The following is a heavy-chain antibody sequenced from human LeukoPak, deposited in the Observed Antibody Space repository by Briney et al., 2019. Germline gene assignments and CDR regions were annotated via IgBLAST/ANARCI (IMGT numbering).Heavy chain of an antibody. V-gene: IGHV2-5*02. D-gene: IGHD3-3*01. CDR1: GFSLSTRGVG. J-gene: IGHJ4*02. Sequence: ESGPTLFKPPQTLTLTFTFSGFSLSTRGVGVGWIRQPPGKALEWLALIYWDDDKRYSPSLKSRLTITKDTSKNQVVLTMTNMDPVDTATYYCAHSKVRFLESDYWGQGTLVSVSS. CDR2: IYWDDDK. CDR3: AHSKVRFLESDY.